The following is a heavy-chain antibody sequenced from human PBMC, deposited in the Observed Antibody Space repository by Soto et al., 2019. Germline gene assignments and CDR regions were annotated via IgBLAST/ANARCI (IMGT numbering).Heavy chain of an antibody. CDR2: INPNGGST. CDR1: GYIFTNYY. J-gene: IGHJ4*02. Sequence: QVRLVQSGAEVKKTGASVKVSCKASGYIFTNYYIHWVRQAPGQGLEWMAIINPNGGSTNCAQEFQGRSTLTRDTSTSTVYMDLSSQTSEDTSVYYCARALYSGDKWGQGTLISVSS. D-gene: IGHD3-10*01. CDR3: ARALYSGDK. V-gene: IGHV1-46*03.